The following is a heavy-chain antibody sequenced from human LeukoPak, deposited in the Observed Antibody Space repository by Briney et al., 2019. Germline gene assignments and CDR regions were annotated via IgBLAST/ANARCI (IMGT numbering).Heavy chain of an antibody. Sequence: PGGSLRLSCAASGFSFRNYGMHWVRQAPGKGLEWVAVIWSDGSNKDYADSVKGRFTISRDESNNTLYLQMSSLRAEDTALYYCARDLSSWTPGYWGQGTLVTVSS. CDR1: GFSFRNYG. CDR2: IWSDGSNK. J-gene: IGHJ4*02. D-gene: IGHD6-13*01. CDR3: ARDLSSWTPGY. V-gene: IGHV3-33*01.